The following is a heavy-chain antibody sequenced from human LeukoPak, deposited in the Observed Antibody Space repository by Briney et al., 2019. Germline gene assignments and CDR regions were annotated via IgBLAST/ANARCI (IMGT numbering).Heavy chain of an antibody. Sequence: GGSLRLSCAASGFTLSTFDMNWVRQAPGKGLEWVSSISTSSRYIYYRDSVKGRFTISRDDAKNSLYLQMNSLTVEDTAVYYCARADCSGSTCYLRHSWFDPWGQGTLVTVSS. CDR1: GFTLSTFD. CDR2: ISTSSRYI. J-gene: IGHJ5*02. CDR3: ARADCSGSTCYLRHSWFDP. D-gene: IGHD2-2*01. V-gene: IGHV3-21*06.